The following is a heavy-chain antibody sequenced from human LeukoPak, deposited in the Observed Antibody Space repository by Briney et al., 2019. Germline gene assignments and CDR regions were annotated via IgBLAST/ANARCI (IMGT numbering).Heavy chain of an antibody. CDR2: IIPIFGTA. D-gene: IGHD3-10*01. Sequence: GSSVKVSCKASGGTFSSSAISWVRQAPGQGLEWMGGIIPIFGTANYAQKFQGRVTITTDESTSTAYMELSSLRSEDTAVYYCARGAYYGSGSYSKQYYYYYMDVWGKGTTVAVSS. CDR3: ARGAYYGSGSYSKQYYYYYMDV. V-gene: IGHV1-69*05. CDR1: GGTFSSSA. J-gene: IGHJ6*03.